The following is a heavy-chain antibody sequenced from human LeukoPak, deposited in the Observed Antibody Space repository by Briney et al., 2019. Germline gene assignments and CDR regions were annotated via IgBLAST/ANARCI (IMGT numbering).Heavy chain of an antibody. V-gene: IGHV4-38-2*02. J-gene: IGHJ4*02. CDR3: AKGSSSWILRSSFEY. Sequence: PSETLSLTCTVSDYSITSGYCWSWIRQPPGKVLECIGSMYRSGITYYNPSLKSRVIRSVDTSKTQFSAKRTSVTAADKAVYYCAKGSSSWILRSSFEYWGQGTLVTVSS. D-gene: IGHD6-13*01. CDR2: MYRSGIT. CDR1: DYSITSGYC.